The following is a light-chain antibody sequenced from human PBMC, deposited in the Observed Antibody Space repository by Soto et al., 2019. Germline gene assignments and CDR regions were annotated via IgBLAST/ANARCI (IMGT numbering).Light chain of an antibody. CDR3: QYYDSYSWT. V-gene: IGKV1-5*03. CDR1: QSISDW. Sequence: DIQMTQSPSTLSASVGDRVTITCRASQSISDWLAWYQQKPGKAPKFLIYKASNLESGVPSRFSSSGSGTEFTLTISSVQPDDFATYYCQYYDSYSWTFGQGTKVEIK. CDR2: KAS. J-gene: IGKJ1*01.